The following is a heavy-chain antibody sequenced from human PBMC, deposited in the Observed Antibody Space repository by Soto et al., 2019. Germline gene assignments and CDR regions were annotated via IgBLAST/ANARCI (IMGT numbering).Heavy chain of an antibody. Sequence: PGGSLRLSCAASGFTFSNAWMSWVRQAPGKGLEWVGRIKSKTDGGTTDYAAPVKGRFTISRDDSKNTLYLQMNSLKTEDTAVYYCTTEPSEWLLYYYYGMDVWGQGTTVTVSS. CDR2: IKSKTDGGTT. D-gene: IGHD3-3*01. CDR1: GFTFSNAW. V-gene: IGHV3-15*01. CDR3: TTEPSEWLLYYYYGMDV. J-gene: IGHJ6*02.